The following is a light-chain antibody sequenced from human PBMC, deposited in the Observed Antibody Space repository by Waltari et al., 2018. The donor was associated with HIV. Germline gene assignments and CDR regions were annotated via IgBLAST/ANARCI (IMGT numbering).Light chain of an antibody. J-gene: IGKJ4*01. CDR3: QQASSFPHT. V-gene: IGKV1D-12*01. CDR1: HSIGDK. CDR2: SVS. Sequence: DIQVMQSPSSVSVSVGDNVSISCQASHSIGDKLAWYQMKPGEAPKLLVYSVSKLQSGVPSRFAASVSGPHFSLTITGLQREDFATYFCQQASSFPHTFGGGT.